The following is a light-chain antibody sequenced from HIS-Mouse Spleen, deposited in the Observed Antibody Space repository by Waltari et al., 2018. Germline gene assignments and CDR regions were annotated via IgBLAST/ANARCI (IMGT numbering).Light chain of an antibody. J-gene: IGLJ2*01. CDR1: IRYVGGYNY. CDR2: DVS. CDR3: CSYAGSYTVV. Sequence: QSALTQPRSVSGSPGQSVTISCTGTIRYVGGYNYVSWYQQHPGKAPKLMIYDVSDRPSGVPDRFSGSKSGNTASLTISGLQAEDEADYYCCSYAGSYTVVFGGGTKLTVL. V-gene: IGLV2-11*01.